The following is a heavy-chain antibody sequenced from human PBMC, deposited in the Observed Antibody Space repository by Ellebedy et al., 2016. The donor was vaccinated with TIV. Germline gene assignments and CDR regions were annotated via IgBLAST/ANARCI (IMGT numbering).Heavy chain of an antibody. J-gene: IGHJ4*02. CDR1: GYTFISYG. D-gene: IGHD2-15*01. V-gene: IGHV1-18*01. CDR2: ISAYNGHT. CDR3: ARGAATPYEDN. Sequence: AASVKVSCKASGYTFISYGITWVRQAPGQGLEWMGWISAYNGHTNYAQKLQDRVTVPTDTSTSTAYMELRSLRSDDTAVYYCARGAATPYEDNWGQGTLVTVSS.